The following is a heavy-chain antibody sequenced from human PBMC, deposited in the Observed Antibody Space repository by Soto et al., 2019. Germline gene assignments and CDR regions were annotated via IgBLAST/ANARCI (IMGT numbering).Heavy chain of an antibody. CDR1: GYTFTSYG. CDR3: ALTTWADYYYYMDV. Sequence: QVQLVQSGAEVKKPGASVKVSCKASGYTFTSYGISWVRQAPGQGLEWMGWISAYNGNTNYAQKLQGRVTMTTETSTSTAYMELRSLRSDATAAYYCALTTWADYYYYMDVWGKGTTVMVSS. J-gene: IGHJ6*03. CDR2: ISAYNGNT. V-gene: IGHV1-18*01. D-gene: IGHD7-27*01.